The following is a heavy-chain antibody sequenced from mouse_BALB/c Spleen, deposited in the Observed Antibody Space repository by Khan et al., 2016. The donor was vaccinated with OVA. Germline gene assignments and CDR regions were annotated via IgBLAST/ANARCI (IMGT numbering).Heavy chain of an antibody. D-gene: IGHD1-1*01. CDR2: ISGDSSTI. V-gene: IGHV5-17*02. Sequence: EVELVESGGGLVQPGASRKLSCAASGFTFSSYGMHWVRQAPEKGLEWVAYISGDSSTIYYTDTVKGRFTISRDKPKNTLSLQMTSLMSEDTAMYYCATSYYYGDYFDYWGPGTTLTVSS. CDR3: ATSYYYGDYFDY. CDR1: GFTFSSYG. J-gene: IGHJ2*01.